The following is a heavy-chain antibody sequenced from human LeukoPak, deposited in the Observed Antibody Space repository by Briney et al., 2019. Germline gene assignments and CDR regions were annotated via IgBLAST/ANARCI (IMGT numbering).Heavy chain of an antibody. J-gene: IGHJ4*02. D-gene: IGHD2-15*01. CDR2: THYSGST. Sequence: SETLSLTYTVSGGSISGYYWSWVRQPPGKGLEWIGYTHYSGSTSYNPSLKSRVTISVDTSRNQFSLNLSSVTAEDTAVYYCARYCSGGSCYSRAYDYWGQGILVTVSS. V-gene: IGHV4-59*01. CDR1: GGSISGYY. CDR3: ARYCSGGSCYSRAYDY.